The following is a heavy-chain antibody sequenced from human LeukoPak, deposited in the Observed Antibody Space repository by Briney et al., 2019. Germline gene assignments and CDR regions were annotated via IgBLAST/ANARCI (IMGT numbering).Heavy chain of an antibody. CDR3: AREAAGTPYYGMDV. V-gene: IGHV3-74*01. CDR2: INSDGSST. CDR1: GFTFSSYW. J-gene: IGHJ6*02. D-gene: IGHD6-25*01. Sequence: GGSLRLSCAASGFTFSSYWMHWVRQAPGKGLVWVSRINSDGSSTSYADSVKGRFTISRGNAKNTLYLQMNSLRAEDTAVYYCAREAAGTPYYGMDVWGQGTTVTVSS.